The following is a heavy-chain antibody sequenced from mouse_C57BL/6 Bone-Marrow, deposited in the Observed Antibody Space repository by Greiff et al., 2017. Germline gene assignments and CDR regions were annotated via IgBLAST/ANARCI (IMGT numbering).Heavy chain of an antibody. CDR3: ARYYYGSSYFDY. J-gene: IGHJ3*01. V-gene: IGHV1-54*01. Sequence: QVQLKESGAELVRPGTSVKVSCKASGYAFTNYLIEWVKQRPGQGLEWIGVINPGSGGTNYNEKFKGKATLTADKSSSTAYMQLSSLTSEDSAVYFCARYYYGSSYFDYWGQGTLVTVSA. D-gene: IGHD1-1*01. CDR2: INPGSGGT. CDR1: GYAFTNYL.